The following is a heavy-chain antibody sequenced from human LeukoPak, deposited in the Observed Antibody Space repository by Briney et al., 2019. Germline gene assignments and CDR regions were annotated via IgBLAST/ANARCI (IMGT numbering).Heavy chain of an antibody. J-gene: IGHJ4*02. CDR3: ARATHDFGDYNDY. CDR1: GFTISSNY. CDR2: IYSGGKT. D-gene: IGHD4-17*01. V-gene: IGHV3-53*01. Sequence: PGGSLRLSCAASGFTISSNYMSWVRQAPGKGLEWVSIIYSGGKTFYADSVKGRFTISRDNYKNTLYLQMNSLRAKDTAVYYCARATHDFGDYNDYWGQGTLVTVSS.